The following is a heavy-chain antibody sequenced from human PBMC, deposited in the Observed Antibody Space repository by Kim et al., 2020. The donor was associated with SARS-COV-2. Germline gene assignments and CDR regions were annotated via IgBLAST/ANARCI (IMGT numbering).Heavy chain of an antibody. J-gene: IGHJ4*02. V-gene: IGHV1-69*04. CDR2: IIPILGIA. CDR3: ARGRDCSGGSCLDY. CDR1: GGTFSSYA. D-gene: IGHD2-15*01. Sequence: SVKVSCKASGGTFSSYAISWVRQAPGQGLEWMGRIIPILGIANYAQKFQGRVTITADKSTSTAYMELSSLRSEDTDVYYCARGRDCSGGSCLDYWGQGT.